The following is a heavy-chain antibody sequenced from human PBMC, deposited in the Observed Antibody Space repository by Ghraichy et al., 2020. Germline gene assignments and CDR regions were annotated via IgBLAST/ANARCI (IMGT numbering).Heavy chain of an antibody. D-gene: IGHD4-17*01. CDR1: GYSFIGFY. Sequence: ASVKVSCKASGYSFIGFYIHWVRQDPGQGLEWMGWINPDSGVTHHAQSFQGRVTMTWDTSFSTAFMELSRLTSDDTAIYYCARIRPATSGLDYWGQGTLVTVSS. CDR3: ARIRPATSGLDY. V-gene: IGHV1-2*02. CDR2: INPDSGVT. J-gene: IGHJ4*02.